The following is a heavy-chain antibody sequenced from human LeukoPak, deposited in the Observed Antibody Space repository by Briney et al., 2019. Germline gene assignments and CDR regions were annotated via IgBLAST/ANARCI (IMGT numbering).Heavy chain of an antibody. CDR2: IYYSGST. J-gene: IGHJ6*03. CDR1: GGSISSYY. Sequence: SETLSLTCTVSGGSISSYYWSWIRQPPGKGLEWIGYIYYSGSTNYNPSLKSRVTISVDTSKTQFSLKLSSVTAADTAVYYCARDTKGYYYMDVWGKGTTVTVSS. CDR3: ARDTKGYYYMDV. V-gene: IGHV4-59*01.